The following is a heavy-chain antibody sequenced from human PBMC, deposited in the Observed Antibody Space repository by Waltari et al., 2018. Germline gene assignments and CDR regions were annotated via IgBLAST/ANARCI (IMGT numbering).Heavy chain of an antibody. V-gene: IGHV3-53*01. CDR2: MYTGEMT. CDR3: ARDTTSRERAGD. CDR1: GLSVSNNY. D-gene: IGHD1-1*01. J-gene: IGHJ4*02. Sequence: VRLVESGGGLIHPGGSLRLSCAASGLSVSNNYMHWVRQAPGKGLGWVAVMYTGEMTYYSDAVKCRFTISRDISKNMVYLQMNNLRAEDTALYYCARDTTSRERAGDWGQGTLVTVSS.